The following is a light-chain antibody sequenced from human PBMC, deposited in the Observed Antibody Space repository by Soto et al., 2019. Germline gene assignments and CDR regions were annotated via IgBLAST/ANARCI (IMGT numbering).Light chain of an antibody. Sequence: IQMTQSPASLSASVGERVTITCLASQAIKNYLNWYQQKLGKAPKLLSYDASDLETGVPSRFSGSGSGTDFTFTINSLQPEDIATYYCQQYDNLPLTFGGGTKVDIK. CDR3: QQYDNLPLT. CDR1: QAIKNY. J-gene: IGKJ4*01. V-gene: IGKV1-33*01. CDR2: DAS.